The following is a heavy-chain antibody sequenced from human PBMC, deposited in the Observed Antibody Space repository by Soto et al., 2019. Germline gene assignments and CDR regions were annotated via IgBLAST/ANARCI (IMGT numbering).Heavy chain of an antibody. CDR3: ARANRYFDY. J-gene: IGHJ4*02. CDR2: IYYSGST. V-gene: IGHV4-59*01. CDR1: GGSISSYY. Sequence: PSETLSLTFTVSGGSISSYYWSWIRQPPGKGLEWIGYIYYSGSTNYNPSLKSRVTISVDTSKNQFSLKLSSVTAADTAVYYCARANRYFDYWGQGTLVTVSS. D-gene: IGHD3-16*02.